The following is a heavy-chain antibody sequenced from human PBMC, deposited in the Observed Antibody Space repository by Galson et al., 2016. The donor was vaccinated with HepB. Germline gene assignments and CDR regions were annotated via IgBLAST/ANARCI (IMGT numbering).Heavy chain of an antibody. CDR1: GGNFRNYA. J-gene: IGHJ3*01. CDR2: IIPIFGTS. Sequence: SVKVSCKASGGNFRNYALSWVRQAPGQGLEWMGGIIPIFGTSNHAQKFQGRVTITADESTNKAYMELSRLRSEDTAIYYCATAVAHPYYYDSPHDAFDAWDQGTKVTVSS. V-gene: IGHV1-69*13. CDR3: ATAVAHPYYYDSPHDAFDA. D-gene: IGHD3-22*01.